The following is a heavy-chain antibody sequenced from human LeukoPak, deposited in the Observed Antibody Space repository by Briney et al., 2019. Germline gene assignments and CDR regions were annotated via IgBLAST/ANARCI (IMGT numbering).Heavy chain of an antibody. Sequence: GGSLRLSCAASGFTFSSYSMNWVRQAPGKGLEWVSSISSSSSYIYYADSVKGRFTISRDNAKNSLYLQMNSLRAEDTAVYYCARDAGYGYDRFDYWGQGTQVTVSS. D-gene: IGHD5-18*01. CDR3: ARDAGYGYDRFDY. CDR1: GFTFSSYS. CDR2: ISSSSSYI. V-gene: IGHV3-21*01. J-gene: IGHJ4*02.